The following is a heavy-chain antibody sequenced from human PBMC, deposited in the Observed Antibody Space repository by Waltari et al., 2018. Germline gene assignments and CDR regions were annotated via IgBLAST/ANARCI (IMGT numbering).Heavy chain of an antibody. D-gene: IGHD6-13*01. Sequence: QVQLQQWGAGLLKPSETLSLTCAVYDGSFSAPYWSWIRQPPGKGLEWIGEINHSGSSNYNPSLKRRVTISVDTSKSQFSLKLSSVTAADTAVYYCARWQQLVVGYYNGLDVWGQGTTVTVSS. CDR2: INHSGSS. CDR3: ARWQQLVVGYYNGLDV. V-gene: IGHV4-34*01. J-gene: IGHJ6*02. CDR1: DGSFSAPY.